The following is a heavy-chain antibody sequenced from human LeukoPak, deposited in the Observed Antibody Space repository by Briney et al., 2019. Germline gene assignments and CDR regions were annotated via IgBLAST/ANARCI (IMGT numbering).Heavy chain of an antibody. CDR2: IIPIFGTA. V-gene: IGHV1-69*13. J-gene: IGHJ5*02. CDR3: ARASLGYSSGPNWFDP. Sequence: SVKVSCKASGYTFTSYYMHWVRQAPGQGLEWMGGIIPIFGTANYAQKFQGRVTITADESTSTAYMELSSLRSEDTAVYYCARASLGYSSGPNWFDPWGQGTLVTVSS. CDR1: GYTFTSYY. D-gene: IGHD6-19*01.